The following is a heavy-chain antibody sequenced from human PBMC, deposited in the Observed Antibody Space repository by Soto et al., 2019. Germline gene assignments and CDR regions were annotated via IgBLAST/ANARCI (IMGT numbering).Heavy chain of an antibody. CDR1: GFTFSDYY. D-gene: IGHD2-15*01. V-gene: IGHV3-11*01. Sequence: GGSLRLSCAASGFTFSDYYMSWIRQAPGKGLEWVSYISSSGSTIYYADSVKGRFTISRDNAKNSLYLQMNSLRAEDTAVYYCAREGCSGGSCYNWFDPWGQGTLVTVSS. CDR3: AREGCSGGSCYNWFDP. CDR2: ISSSGSTI. J-gene: IGHJ5*02.